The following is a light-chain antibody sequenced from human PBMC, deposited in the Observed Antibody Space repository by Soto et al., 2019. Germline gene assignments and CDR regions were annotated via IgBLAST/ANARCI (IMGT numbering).Light chain of an antibody. V-gene: IGKV4-1*01. CDR1: QSVLFSSNNKNY. CDR3: QQYYNIPFT. CDR2: WAS. Sequence: DIVMTQSPDSLAVSLGERATINCKSSQSVLFSSNNKNYLGWYQQKPGQTPKLLIYWASTRESGVPDRFSGSGSGTYFTLTISSLQAEDVAVYYCQQYYNIPFTFGPGTKVDIK. J-gene: IGKJ3*01.